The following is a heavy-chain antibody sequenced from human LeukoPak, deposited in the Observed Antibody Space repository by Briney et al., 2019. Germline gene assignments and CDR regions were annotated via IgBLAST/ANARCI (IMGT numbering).Heavy chain of an antibody. Sequence: CLRLSCALSGITPTKDAMGWGSQGPGEGVGWGAGVSKRVRRTNYTDSVKGRFTISTDTHKNTLYLQMNSLRAEDTAVYFCAKRGVVIRVILVGFHKEVYYFDSWGQGALVTVSS. CDR2: VSKRVRRT. CDR1: GITPTKDA. D-gene: IGHD3-22*01. CDR3: AKRGVVIRVILVGFHKEVYYFDS. V-gene: IGHV3-23*01. J-gene: IGHJ4*02.